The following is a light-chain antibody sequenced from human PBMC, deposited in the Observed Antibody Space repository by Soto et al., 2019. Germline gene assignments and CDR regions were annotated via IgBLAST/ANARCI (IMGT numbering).Light chain of an antibody. V-gene: IGKV3-11*01. J-gene: IGKJ5*01. CDR2: DAS. Sequence: EIVLTQSPATLSLTPGERSTLSCSASQSGRSYLAWYQQKPGQSPRLLIHDASSKATGIPARFSGSGPGPDFTLTISSIEPEDFAVYCCQLRTNWPPSTFGQGTRLEIK. CDR3: QLRTNWPPST. CDR1: QSGRSY.